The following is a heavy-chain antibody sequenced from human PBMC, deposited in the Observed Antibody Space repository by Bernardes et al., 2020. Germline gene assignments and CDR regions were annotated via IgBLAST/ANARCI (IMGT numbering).Heavy chain of an antibody. CDR3: AKATEITSRPRGGFDY. Sequence: GSLRLSCAASKFTFSSYDIHWVRQAPGKGLEWVAVISYDGSNQYYADSVKGRFTISRDNSKNTLYLQMNSLRAEDTALYYCAKATEITSRPRGGFDYWGQGTLVTVSS. CDR2: ISYDGSNQ. V-gene: IGHV3-30*18. J-gene: IGHJ4*02. D-gene: IGHD6-6*01. CDR1: KFTFSSYD.